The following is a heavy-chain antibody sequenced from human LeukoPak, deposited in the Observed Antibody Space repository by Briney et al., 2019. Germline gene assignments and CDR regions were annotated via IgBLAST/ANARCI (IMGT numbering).Heavy chain of an antibody. CDR3: ARDYYGSGSLAGVTRFDP. D-gene: IGHD3-10*01. Sequence: GGSLRLSCAASGFSFSIYTMNWVRQAPGKGLEWVSSISSSSTYIYYADSVRGRFTISRDNANNSLYLQMSSLRAEDTAVYYCARDYYGSGSLAGVTRFDPWGQGTLVTVSS. CDR1: GFSFSIYT. J-gene: IGHJ5*02. V-gene: IGHV3-21*01. CDR2: ISSSSTYI.